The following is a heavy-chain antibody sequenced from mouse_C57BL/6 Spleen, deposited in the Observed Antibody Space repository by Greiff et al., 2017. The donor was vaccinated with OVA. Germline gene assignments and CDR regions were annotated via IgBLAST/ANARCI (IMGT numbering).Heavy chain of an antibody. CDR3: ARTFSPYYAMDY. V-gene: IGHV1-18*01. J-gene: IGHJ4*01. Sequence: EVQLQQSGPELVKPGASVKIPCKASGYTFTDYNMDWVKQSHGKSLEWIGDINPNNGGTIYNQKFKGKATLTVDKSSSTAYMELRSLTSEDTAVYYCARTFSPYYAMDYWGQGTSVTVSS. CDR2: INPNNGGT. CDR1: GYTFTDYN.